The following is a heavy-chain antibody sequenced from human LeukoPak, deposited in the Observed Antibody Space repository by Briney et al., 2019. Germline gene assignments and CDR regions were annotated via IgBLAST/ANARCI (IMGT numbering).Heavy chain of an antibody. Sequence: SETLSLTCTVSGFSVTTDSYCWGWIRQPPGKGLEWIGYDYCGGNTNYDPSLKRRVTISVDTSKNQFSLTLTSVTAADTAVYYCARAWSGYSSLDYWGQGTQVTVSS. CDR2: DYCGGNT. CDR1: GFSVTTDSYC. J-gene: IGHJ4*02. CDR3: ARAWSGYSSLDY. V-gene: IGHV4-61*01. D-gene: IGHD3-3*01.